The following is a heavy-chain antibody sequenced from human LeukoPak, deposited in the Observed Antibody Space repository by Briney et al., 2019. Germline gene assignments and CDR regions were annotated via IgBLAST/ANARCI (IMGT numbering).Heavy chain of an antibody. CDR3: ARLGAVADTAMVPLLDY. CDR2: IWYDGSNK. CDR1: GFTFSSYG. J-gene: IGHJ4*02. D-gene: IGHD5-18*01. V-gene: IGHV3-33*01. Sequence: PGGSLRLSCAASGFTFSSYGMHWVRQASGKGLEWVAVIWYDGSNKYYADSVKGRFTISRDNSKNTLYLQMNSLRAEDTAVYYCARLGAVADTAMVPLLDYWGQGTLVTVSS.